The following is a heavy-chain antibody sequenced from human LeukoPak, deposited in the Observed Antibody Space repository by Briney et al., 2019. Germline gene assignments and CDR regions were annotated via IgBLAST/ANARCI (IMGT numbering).Heavy chain of an antibody. CDR2: ISGSGGST. Sequence: GGSLRLSCAASGFTFSSYAMSWVRQAPGKGLEWVSAISGSGGSTYYADSVKGRFTISRDNSKSTLYLQMNSLRAEDTAVYYCAKGGGYNLLWDYWGQGTLVTVSS. J-gene: IGHJ4*02. CDR3: AKGGGYNLLWDY. D-gene: IGHD5-24*01. V-gene: IGHV3-23*01. CDR1: GFTFSSYA.